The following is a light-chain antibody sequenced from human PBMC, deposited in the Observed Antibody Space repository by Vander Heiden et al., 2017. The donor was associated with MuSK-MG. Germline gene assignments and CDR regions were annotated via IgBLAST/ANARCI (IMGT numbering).Light chain of an antibody. Sequence: IVLTQSPATLSLSPGERATLSCRASQSISSFLGWYQQKPGQAPRLLVYDATTRATGIPARFSGSGSGTDFTLTISSLEPEDFAIYYCQQRYTWPTFGQGTRLDIK. CDR3: QQRYTWPT. CDR1: QSISSF. J-gene: IGKJ5*01. CDR2: DAT. V-gene: IGKV3-11*01.